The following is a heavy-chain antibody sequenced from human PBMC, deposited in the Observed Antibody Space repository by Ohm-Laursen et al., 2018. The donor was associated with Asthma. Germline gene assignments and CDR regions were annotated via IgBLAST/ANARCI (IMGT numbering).Heavy chain of an antibody. J-gene: IGHJ2*01. CDR1: GFTFSSYA. CDR2: ISGSGGST. D-gene: IGHD2-15*01. CDR3: ARGVIAVLAVSWYFDL. V-gene: IGHV3-23*01. Sequence: SRRLSCSAPGFTFSSYAMSWVRQAPGQGLEWGSAISGSGGSTYYADSGKGRFTISRDNSQYTLFLDVNSLRPEDTAVYFCARGVIAVLAVSWYFDLWGRGTLVTVSS.